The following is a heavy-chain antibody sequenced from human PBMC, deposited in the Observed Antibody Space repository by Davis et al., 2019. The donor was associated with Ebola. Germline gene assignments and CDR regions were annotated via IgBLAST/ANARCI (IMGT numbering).Heavy chain of an antibody. CDR2: VNHSGST. CDR1: GVSFSGSY. CDR3: ASQYYYDSSGYYPMGRRLVY. V-gene: IGHV4-34*01. Sequence: SETLSLTCAVYGVSFSGSYWSWIRQSPGNGLEWIGEVNHSGSTYYNPSLKSRVTISVDTSKNQFSLKLSSVTAADTAVYYCASQYYYDSSGYYPMGRRLVYWGQGTLVTVSS. D-gene: IGHD3-22*01. J-gene: IGHJ4*02.